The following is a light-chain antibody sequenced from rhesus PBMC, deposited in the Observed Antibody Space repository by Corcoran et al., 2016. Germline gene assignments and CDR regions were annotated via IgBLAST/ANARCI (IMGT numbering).Light chain of an antibody. CDR2: EVS. CDR1: QSLLDSEDGNTY. V-gene: IGKV2-104*02. CDR3: MQGIEFPWT. J-gene: IGKJ1*01. Sequence: DIVMTQTPLSLPVTPGEPASISCRSSQSLLDSEDGNTYLDWYLQKPGQSPPLLIYEVSNRASGVPERFSGTGSDTEFTLKISRVEAEDVGVYYYMQGIEFPWTFGQGTKVEIK.